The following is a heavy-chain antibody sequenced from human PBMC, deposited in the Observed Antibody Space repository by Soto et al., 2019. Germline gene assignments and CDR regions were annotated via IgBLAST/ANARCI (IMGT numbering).Heavy chain of an antibody. V-gene: IGHV3-23*01. CDR2: MSGSGGST. CDR3: ARERGAVAAPPAY. Sequence: EVQLLESGGGLIQPGGSLRLSCAASGFTFSSYAMSWVRQAPGKGLEWVSAMSGSGGSTYYADSVKGRFTISRDNSKNTLYLQMKSLRAEDTAVYYCARERGAVAAPPAYWGQGTLVTVSS. D-gene: IGHD6-19*01. CDR1: GFTFSSYA. J-gene: IGHJ4*02.